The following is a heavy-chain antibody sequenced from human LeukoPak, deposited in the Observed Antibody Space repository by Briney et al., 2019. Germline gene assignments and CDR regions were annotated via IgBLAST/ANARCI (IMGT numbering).Heavy chain of an antibody. CDR2: IYYSGST. D-gene: IGHD4-17*01. J-gene: IGHJ4*02. Sequence: SETLSLTCTVSGGSISSYYWSWIRQPPGKGLEWIGYIYYSGSTNYNXSLRXRVTISVDTSKNQFSLKLSSVTAADTAVYYCSRTVTTPYYFDYWGQGTLVTVSS. V-gene: IGHV4-59*01. CDR1: GGSISSYY. CDR3: SRTVTTPYYFDY.